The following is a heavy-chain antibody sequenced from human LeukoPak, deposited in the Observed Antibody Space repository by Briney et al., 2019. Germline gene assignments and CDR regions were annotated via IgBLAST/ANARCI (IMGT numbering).Heavy chain of an antibody. D-gene: IGHD5-24*01. CDR2: IIPSGHTT. V-gene: IGHV3-23*01. Sequence: GGTLRLSCAASGFTFSSHGMNWVRQAPGKGLEWVSGIIPSGHTTYYADSVRGRFTISRDNSRNTLYLQMNSLRAEDTAVYYCAKDDRWLQFCCWGQGTLVTASA. CDR3: AKDDRWLQFCC. CDR1: GFTFSSHG. J-gene: IGHJ4*02.